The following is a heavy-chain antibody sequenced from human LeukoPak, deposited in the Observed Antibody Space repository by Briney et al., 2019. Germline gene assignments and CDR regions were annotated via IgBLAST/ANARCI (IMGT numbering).Heavy chain of an antibody. CDR3: ARAVGGYDYVWGSYRYSFDY. J-gene: IGHJ4*02. CDR1: GGSINTANYY. Sequence: SETLSLTCTVSGGSINTANYYWGWLRQPPGKGLEWIGSIYYSETTYDNPSLKSRVTISIETSKNQFSLRLSSVTAADTAVYYCARAVGGYDYVWGSYRYSFDYWGQGTLVTVSS. D-gene: IGHD3-16*02. V-gene: IGHV4-39*01. CDR2: IYYSETT.